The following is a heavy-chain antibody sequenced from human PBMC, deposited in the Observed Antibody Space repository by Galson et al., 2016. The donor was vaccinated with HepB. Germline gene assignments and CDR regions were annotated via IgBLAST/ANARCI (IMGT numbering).Heavy chain of an antibody. Sequence: SLRLSCAASGLVFSSYGTHWVRQAPGKGPEWVAVIWNDGSNQYYVDSAKGRFTISRDNSKNTLYLQMNSLRAEDTAVYYCAREGMTTVAMLDYWGQGTLVTVAS. CDR2: IWNDGSNQ. D-gene: IGHD4-23*01. J-gene: IGHJ4*02. CDR1: GLVFSSYG. V-gene: IGHV3-33*01. CDR3: AREGMTTVAMLDY.